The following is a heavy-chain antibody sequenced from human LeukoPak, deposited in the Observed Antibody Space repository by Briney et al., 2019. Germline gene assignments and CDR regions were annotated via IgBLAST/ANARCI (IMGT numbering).Heavy chain of an antibody. J-gene: IGHJ4*02. V-gene: IGHV3-73*01. CDR3: TRLDTAMARGTDY. CDR2: IRSKANSYAT. CDR1: GFTFSGSA. D-gene: IGHD5-18*01. Sequence: GGSLRLSCAASGFTFSGSAMHWVRQASEKGLEWVGRIRSKANSYATAYAASVKGRFTISRDDSKNTAYLQMNSLKTEDTAVYYCTRLDTAMARGTDYWGQGTLVTVSS.